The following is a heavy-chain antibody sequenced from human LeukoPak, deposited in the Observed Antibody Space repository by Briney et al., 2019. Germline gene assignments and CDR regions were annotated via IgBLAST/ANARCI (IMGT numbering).Heavy chain of an antibody. Sequence: ASETVSCNASGGTFSDYALNWVRQAPGQGLEWMGVFIPILGTANSTQKFQGRVTITADISTNTVYMELSSLRSEDTAVYFCAGIPVFGVVLHQEPVWGKGTTVTVSS. CDR2: FIPILGTA. V-gene: IGHV1-69*10. J-gene: IGHJ6*04. D-gene: IGHD3-3*01. CDR1: GGTFSDYA. CDR3: AGIPVFGVVLHQEPV.